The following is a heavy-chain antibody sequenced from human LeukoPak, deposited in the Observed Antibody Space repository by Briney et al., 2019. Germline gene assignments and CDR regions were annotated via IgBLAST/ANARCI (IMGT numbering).Heavy chain of an antibody. V-gene: IGHV3-30*04. Sequence: PGRSLRLSCGASGFIFNNYAMNWVRQAPGKGLEWVALISYDASNKYYADSVKGRFTISRDNAKNSLYLQMNSLRAEDTAVYYCAELGTTMIGGVWGKGTTVTISS. CDR3: AELGTTMIGGV. CDR1: GFIFNNYA. J-gene: IGHJ6*04. CDR2: ISYDASNK. D-gene: IGHD3-10*02.